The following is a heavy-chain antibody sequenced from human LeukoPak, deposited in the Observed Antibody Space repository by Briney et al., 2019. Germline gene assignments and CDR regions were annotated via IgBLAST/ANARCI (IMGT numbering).Heavy chain of an antibody. D-gene: IGHD1-26*01. J-gene: IGHJ4*02. Sequence: GGSLRLSCAASGFTFSSSWMKWVRQAPGRGLESVAVIKEDGSEKHYVDSVKGRFAISRDNAKNSLYLQMNNVRAEDTAVYFCAANTHSGYWGQGALVTVSS. CDR2: IKEDGSEK. V-gene: IGHV3-7*05. CDR3: AANTHSGY. CDR1: GFTFSSSW.